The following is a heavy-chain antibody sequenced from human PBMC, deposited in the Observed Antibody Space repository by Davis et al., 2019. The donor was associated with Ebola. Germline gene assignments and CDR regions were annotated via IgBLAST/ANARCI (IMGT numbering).Heavy chain of an antibody. Sequence: PGGSLRLSCAASGFTFNIYSMNWVRQAPGKGLEWVSSISTSSSYIYYADSVKGRFTISRDNAKNSLYLQMNSLRAEDTAVYYCARGRDGYNPDYWGQGTLVTVSS. CDR3: ARGRDGYNPDY. CDR2: ISTSSSYI. CDR1: GFTFNIYS. V-gene: IGHV3-21*01. J-gene: IGHJ4*02. D-gene: IGHD5-24*01.